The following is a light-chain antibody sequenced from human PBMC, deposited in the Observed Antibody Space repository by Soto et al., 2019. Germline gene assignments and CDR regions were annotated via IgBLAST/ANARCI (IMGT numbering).Light chain of an antibody. J-gene: IGKJ4*01. CDR1: QSVSSN. CDR3: QQYSVWPLT. Sequence: EIVLTQSPATLSVSPGERAALSCRASQSVSSNLAWYQQKPGQPPRLLIFGASTRANGIPARFSGSGSEAEFTLTISSLQSEDFAVYYCQQYSVWPLTFGGGTKVEIK. V-gene: IGKV3D-15*01. CDR2: GAS.